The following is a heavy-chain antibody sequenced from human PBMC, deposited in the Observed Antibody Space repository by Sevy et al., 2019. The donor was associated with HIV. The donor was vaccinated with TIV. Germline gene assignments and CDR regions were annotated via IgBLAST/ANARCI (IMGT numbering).Heavy chain of an antibody. V-gene: IGHV1-8*01. J-gene: IGHJ3*02. D-gene: IGHD6-19*01. CDR3: ARAVSGYSSGWYTRAADNFDI. CDR2: MNPNRGNT. CDR1: GYTFTSYD. Sequence: ASVKVSCKASGYTFTSYDINWVRQATGQGLEWMGWMNPNRGNTGYAQKFQGRVTMTRNTSISTAYMELSSLRSEDTAVYYCARAVSGYSSGWYTRAADNFDIWGQGTMVTVSS.